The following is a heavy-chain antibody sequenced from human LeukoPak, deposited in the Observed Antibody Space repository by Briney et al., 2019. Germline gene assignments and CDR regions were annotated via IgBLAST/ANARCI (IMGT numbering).Heavy chain of an antibody. CDR2: IYSSGDT. D-gene: IGHD3-22*01. V-gene: IGHV4-4*07. CDR1: GGSISNYY. Sequence: SETLSLTCTVSGGSISNYYWSWIRQPAGKGLEWLGRIYSSGDTNFNPSLKSRVTMSVDTSKNQFSLKLSSMTAADTAVYYCARDAEHYYDSGGYYSPLYYFDHWGQGTLVTVSS. CDR3: ARDAEHYYDSGGYYSPLYYFDH. J-gene: IGHJ4*02.